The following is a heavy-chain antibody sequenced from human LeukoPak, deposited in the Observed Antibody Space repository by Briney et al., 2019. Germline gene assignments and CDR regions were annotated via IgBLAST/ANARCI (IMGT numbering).Heavy chain of an antibody. V-gene: IGHV3-21*04. CDR1: GFTFSTYG. Sequence: GGSLRLPCAASGFTFSTYGMTWVRQAPGKGLEWVSSISSSNDYIYYADSVKGRFTISRDNAKNSLYLQMKSLRAEDTAVYYCAREEALGSGSFDYWGQGTLVTVSS. D-gene: IGHD1-26*01. J-gene: IGHJ4*02. CDR3: AREEALGSGSFDY. CDR2: ISSSNDYI.